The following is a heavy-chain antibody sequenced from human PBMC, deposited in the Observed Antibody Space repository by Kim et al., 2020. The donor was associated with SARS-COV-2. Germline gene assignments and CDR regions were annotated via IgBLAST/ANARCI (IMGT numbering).Heavy chain of an antibody. J-gene: IGHJ4*02. Sequence: SVKGRSTTSRANSKNTQYLQMNSLRAEDTAVYYCAKDPIIVVVPAAMGNYWGQGTLVTVSS. D-gene: IGHD2-2*01. CDR3: AKDPIIVVVPAAMGNY. V-gene: IGHV3-23*01.